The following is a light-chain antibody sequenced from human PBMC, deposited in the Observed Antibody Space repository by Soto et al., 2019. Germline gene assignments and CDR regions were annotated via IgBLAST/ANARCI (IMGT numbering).Light chain of an antibody. V-gene: IGKV3-20*01. CDR1: QSVSSSF. CDR2: GAS. CDR3: HQYGSSPAT. Sequence: EIVLTQSPGTLSLSPGERATLSCRASQSVSSSFLAWYQQKPGQAPRLLIYGASSRATGIPDRFSGSGSGTDFTLTISRLEPEDLAVYYCHQYGSSPATFGQGTKVDIK. J-gene: IGKJ1*01.